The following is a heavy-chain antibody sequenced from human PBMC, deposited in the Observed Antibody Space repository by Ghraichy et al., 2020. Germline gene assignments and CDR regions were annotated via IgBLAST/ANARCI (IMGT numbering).Heavy chain of an antibody. CDR2: IYWDDDK. Sequence: SGPTLVKPTQTLTLTCTFSGFSLSTSGVGVGWIRQPPGKALEWLALIYWDDDKRYSPSLKSRLTITKDTSKNQVVLTMTNMDPVDTATYYCAHTKGVNYDFWSGYPRPYNWFDPWGQGTLVTVSS. D-gene: IGHD3-3*01. CDR1: GFSLSTSGVG. CDR3: AHTKGVNYDFWSGYPRPYNWFDP. J-gene: IGHJ5*02. V-gene: IGHV2-5*02.